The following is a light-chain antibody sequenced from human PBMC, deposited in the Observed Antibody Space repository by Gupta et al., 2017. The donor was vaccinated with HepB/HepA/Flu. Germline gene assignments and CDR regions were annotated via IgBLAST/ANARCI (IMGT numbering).Light chain of an antibody. J-gene: IGKJ4*01. CDR3: QQEPAFPIT. Sequence: DIQLTHSPSTLSASVGDRVTITCRASQSIVDYLAWYQQRPGKAPKLLIDRASSLASGVPATFSDSGSVAEFTLTINGLQADDFASYYCQQEPAFPITFGGGTKIEIK. CDR1: QSIVDY. CDR2: RAS. V-gene: IGKV1-5*03.